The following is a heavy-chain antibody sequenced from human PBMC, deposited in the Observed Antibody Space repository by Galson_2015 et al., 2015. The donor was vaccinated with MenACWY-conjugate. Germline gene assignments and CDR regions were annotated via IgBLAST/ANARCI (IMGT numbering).Heavy chain of an antibody. D-gene: IGHD2-2*01. CDR2: IGTGGGT. J-gene: IGHJ6*02. V-gene: IGHV3-23*01. Sequence: SLRLSCAASGLTFSSNAMNGVRQAPGKGLEWVSGIGTGGGTYYADSVKGRFTISRDNSKNMVYLQMNSLRAEDTAIYYCAKFKYSTSWSNTHGMDVWGQGTTVTVSS. CDR3: AKFKYSTSWSNTHGMDV. CDR1: GLTFSSNA.